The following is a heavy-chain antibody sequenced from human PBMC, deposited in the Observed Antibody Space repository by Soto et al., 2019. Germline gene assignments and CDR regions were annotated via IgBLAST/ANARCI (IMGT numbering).Heavy chain of an antibody. CDR2: MYYTGRT. Sequence: QVQLQESGPGLVKPSETLSLTCTVSGGSVNIGSFYWSWIRQPPGKGLEWIGHMYYTGRTNYNPSLKRRVTISSGTSKNQFSLKGTSVSAADTAVYYCANIGDSHNGYRADTWGPGPLVTVSS. V-gene: IGHV4-61*01. J-gene: IGHJ5*02. CDR1: GGSVNIGSFY. CDR3: ANIGDSHNGYRADT. D-gene: IGHD3-22*01.